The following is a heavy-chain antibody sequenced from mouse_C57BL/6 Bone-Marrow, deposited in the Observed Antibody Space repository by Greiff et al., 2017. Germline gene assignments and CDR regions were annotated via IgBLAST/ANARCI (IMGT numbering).Heavy chain of an antibody. CDR2: IYPRDGST. D-gene: IGHD1-1*01. CDR3: ARRGGEGATDWYFDV. V-gene: IGHV1-78*01. CDR1: GYTFTDHT. J-gene: IGHJ1*03. Sequence: QVQLQQSDAELVKPGASVKISCKASGYTFTDHTIHWMKQRPEQGLEWIGYIYPRDGSTKYNEKFKGKATLTADTSSSTAYMQLNSLTSEDSAVYFCARRGGEGATDWYFDVWGTGTTVTVSS.